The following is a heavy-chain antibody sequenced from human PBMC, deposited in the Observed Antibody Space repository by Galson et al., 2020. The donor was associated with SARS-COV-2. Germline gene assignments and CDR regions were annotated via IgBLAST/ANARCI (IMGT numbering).Heavy chain of an antibody. J-gene: IGHJ6*02. Sequence: GGSLRLSCAPSGFTLTDWYMTWIRQAPGKGLEWVSYIDPRGDSVFYGDSVKGQFTIPRDNVNNFLYLEMNSLRAEDTAVYYCARGHWKLDFWGQGTTVTVSS. CDR3: ARGHWKLDF. V-gene: IGHV3-11*01. D-gene: IGHD1-1*01. CDR1: GFTLTDWY. CDR2: IDPRGDSV.